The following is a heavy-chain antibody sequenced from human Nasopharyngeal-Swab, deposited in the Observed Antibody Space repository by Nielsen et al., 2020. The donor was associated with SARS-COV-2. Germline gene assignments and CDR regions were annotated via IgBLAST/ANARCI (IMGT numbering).Heavy chain of an antibody. V-gene: IGHV4-31*03. Sequence: SETLSLTCTVSGGSISSGGYYWSWIRQHPGKGLEWIGYIYYSGSTYYNPSLKSRVTISVDTSKNQFSLKLSSVTAADTAVYYCARGGNWRFDSWGQGTLVTVSS. CDR3: ARGGNWRFDS. CDR2: IYYSGST. D-gene: IGHD5-12*01. J-gene: IGHJ4*02. CDR1: GGSISSGGYY.